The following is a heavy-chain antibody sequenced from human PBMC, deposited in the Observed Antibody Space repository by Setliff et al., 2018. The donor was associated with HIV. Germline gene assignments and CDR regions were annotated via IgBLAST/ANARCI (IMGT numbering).Heavy chain of an antibody. CDR2: IYTSGRT. CDR3: ASLFHDTSAPWLYYFDY. Sequence: SLTCTVSGGSISSGSHYWSWIRQPAGKGLEWIGLIYTSGRTNYNPSLKSRVTISVDRSKNQFSLNLSSVTAADTALYYCASLFHDTSAPWLYYFDYWGQGTLVTVSS. CDR1: GGSISSGSHY. D-gene: IGHD3-22*01. J-gene: IGHJ4*02. V-gene: IGHV4-61*02.